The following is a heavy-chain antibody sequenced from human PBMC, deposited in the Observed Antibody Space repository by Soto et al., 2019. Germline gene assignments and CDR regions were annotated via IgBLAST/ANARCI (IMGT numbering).Heavy chain of an antibody. J-gene: IGHJ5*02. D-gene: IGHD5-18*01. CDR3: AKAFERETAMVLNWFDP. V-gene: IGHV3-30*18. CDR2: ISYDGSNK. Sequence: QVQLVESGGGVVQPGRSLRLSCAASGFTFSSYGMHWVRQAPGKGLEWVAVISYDGSNKYYADSVKGRFTISRDNSKNTLYLQMNSLRAEDTAVYYCAKAFERETAMVLNWFDPWGQGTLVTVSS. CDR1: GFTFSSYG.